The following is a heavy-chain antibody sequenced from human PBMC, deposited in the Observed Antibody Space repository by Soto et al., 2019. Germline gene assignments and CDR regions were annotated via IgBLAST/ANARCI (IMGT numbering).Heavy chain of an antibody. V-gene: IGHV5-51*01. CDR3: ATYCSSTSCYSSAFDI. CDR1: GYSFTSYW. Sequence: GESLKISCKGSGYSFTSYWIGWVRQMPGKGLEWIVIIYPGDSDTRYSPSFQGQVTISADKSISTAYLQWSSLKASDTAMYYCATYCSSTSCYSSAFDIWGQGTMVTVSS. CDR2: IYPGDSDT. D-gene: IGHD2-2*02. J-gene: IGHJ3*02.